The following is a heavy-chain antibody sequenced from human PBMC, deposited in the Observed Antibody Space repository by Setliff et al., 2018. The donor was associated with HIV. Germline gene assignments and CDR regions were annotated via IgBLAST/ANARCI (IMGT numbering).Heavy chain of an antibody. V-gene: IGHV1-18*01. CDR1: GYTFTSCG. J-gene: IGHJ6*03. Sequence: ASVKVSCKASGYTFTSCGISWVRQAPGQGLEWMGWISAYNGNTNYAQKLQGRVTMTTDTSTSTAYMELRSLRSDDTAVYYCARGVKGSGYLGSYYYYMDVWGKGTTVTVSS. D-gene: IGHD3-22*01. CDR3: ARGVKGSGYLGSYYYYMDV. CDR2: ISAYNGNT.